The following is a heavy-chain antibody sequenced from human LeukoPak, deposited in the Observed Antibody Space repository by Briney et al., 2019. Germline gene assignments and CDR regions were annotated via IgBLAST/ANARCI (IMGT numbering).Heavy chain of an antibody. V-gene: IGHV3-9*01. CDR2: ISWNSGSI. CDR3: MTGGHYSGT. J-gene: IGHJ5*02. Sequence: GRSLRLSCAASGFTFDDYAMHWVRQAPGKGLEWVSGISWNSGSIGYADSVKGRFTISRDNAKNSLYLQMSSLRVDDTAVYYCMTGGHYSGTWGQGSLVTVSS. CDR1: GFTFDDYA. D-gene: IGHD2-21*02.